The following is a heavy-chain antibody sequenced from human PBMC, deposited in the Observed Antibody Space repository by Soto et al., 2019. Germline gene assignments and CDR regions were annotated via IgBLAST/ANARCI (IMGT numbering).Heavy chain of an antibody. J-gene: IGHJ6*02. D-gene: IGHD3-9*01. CDR3: ARHPTTYYDILTGYYRAPYYYYGMDV. CDR2: IDPSDSYT. Sequence: GESLKISCNGSGYSFTSYWISWVRQMPGKGLEWMGRIDPSDSYTNYSPSFQGHVTISADKSISTAYLQWSSLKASDTAMYYCARHPTTYYDILTGYYRAPYYYYGMDVWGQGTTVTVSS. CDR1: GYSFTSYW. V-gene: IGHV5-10-1*01.